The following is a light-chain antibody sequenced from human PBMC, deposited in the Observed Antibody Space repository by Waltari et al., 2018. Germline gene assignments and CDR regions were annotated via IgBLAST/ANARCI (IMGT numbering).Light chain of an antibody. Sequence: AIQLTQSPSSLSTSVGDRVAVTCRASQGISSALAWYQHKPGKAPKLLIYDASSLQSGAPSRFSGSGSGTEFTLTISSLQPEDFATYYCQQFNTYPWTFGHGTKVAIK. J-gene: IGKJ1*01. CDR3: QQFNTYPWT. CDR1: QGISSA. CDR2: DAS. V-gene: IGKV1-13*02.